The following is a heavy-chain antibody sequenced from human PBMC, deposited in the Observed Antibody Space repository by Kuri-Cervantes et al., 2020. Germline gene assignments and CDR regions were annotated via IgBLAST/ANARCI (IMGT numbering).Heavy chain of an antibody. D-gene: IGHD6-13*01. J-gene: IGHJ6*02. Sequence: SETLSLTCTVSGGSISSYYWSWIRQPAGKGLEWIGRIYTSGSTHYNPSLKSRVTISVDTSKNQFSLKLSSVTAADTAVYYCARAIAAAGYYYYGMDVWGQGTTVTVSS. CDR1: GGSISSYY. CDR2: IYTSGST. CDR3: ARAIAAAGYYYYGMDV. V-gene: IGHV4-4*07.